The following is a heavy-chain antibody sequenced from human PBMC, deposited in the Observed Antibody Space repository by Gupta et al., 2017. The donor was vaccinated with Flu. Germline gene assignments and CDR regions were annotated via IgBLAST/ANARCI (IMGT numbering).Heavy chain of an antibody. J-gene: IGHJ4*02. V-gene: IGHV3-21*01. CDR3: ARAWDVTVAGTFDY. D-gene: IGHD6-19*01. CDR2: ISSSSSYI. Sequence: RQAPGKGREWVSSISSSSSYIYYADSVKGRFTISRHNAKNSLYLQMNSLRAEDTAVYYCARAWDVTVAGTFDYWGQGTLVTVSS.